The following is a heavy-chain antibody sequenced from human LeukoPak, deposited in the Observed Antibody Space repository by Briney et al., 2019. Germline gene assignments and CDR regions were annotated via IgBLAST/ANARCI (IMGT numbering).Heavy chain of an antibody. V-gene: IGHV4-30-4*01. CDR2: IYYSGST. J-gene: IGHJ4*02. CDR3: ARVGESSYGSIDY. CDR1: GGSISSGDYY. Sequence: SQTLSLTCTVSGGSISSGDYYWSWIRQPPGKGLEWIGYIYYSGSTYYNPSLKSRVTISVDTSKNQFSLKLSSVTAADPAVYYCARVGESSYGSIDYWGQGTLVTVSS. D-gene: IGHD5-18*01.